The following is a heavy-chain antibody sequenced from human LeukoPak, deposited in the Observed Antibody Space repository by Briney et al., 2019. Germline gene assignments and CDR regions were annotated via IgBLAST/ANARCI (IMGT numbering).Heavy chain of an antibody. CDR2: ISAYNGNR. J-gene: IGHJ4*02. D-gene: IGHD5-18*01. CDR3: TRDLGVDTTMIFFDY. V-gene: IGHV1-18*01. CDR1: GYTFTSFG. Sequence: ASVKVSCKASGYTFTSFGISLVRQAPGQGLEWMGWISAYNGNRNYAQKLQGRVTMTTDTSTSTAYMEVRSLRSDDTAMYYCTRDLGVDTTMIFFDYWGQGSLVTVSS.